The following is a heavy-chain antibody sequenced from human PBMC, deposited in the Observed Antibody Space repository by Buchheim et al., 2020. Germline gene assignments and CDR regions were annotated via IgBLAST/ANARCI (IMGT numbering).Heavy chain of an antibody. CDR2: IYHSGST. CDR1: GGSISSYY. V-gene: IGHV4-59*01. Sequence: QVQLQESGPGLVKPSETLSLTCTVSGGSISSYYWSWIRQPPGKGLEWIGYIYHSGSTNYIPSLKSRVTISIETSKKPFPLKLSSVTAADTAVYYCARDIDYWGQGTL. J-gene: IGHJ4*01. CDR3: ARDIDY.